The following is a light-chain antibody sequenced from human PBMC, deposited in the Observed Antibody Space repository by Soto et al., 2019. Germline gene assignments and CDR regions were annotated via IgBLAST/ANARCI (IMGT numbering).Light chain of an antibody. J-gene: IGLJ1*01. Sequence: QSALTQPPSASVSPGQSVAISCTGTSSDVGGQNYVSWYQQHPGKAPKLIIYAVTERPSGVPDRFSGSKSGNTASLTVSGLQTEDEADYYCSSHAGNNNYVFGTGTKVTVL. V-gene: IGLV2-8*01. CDR3: SSHAGNNNYV. CDR2: AVT. CDR1: SSDVGGQNY.